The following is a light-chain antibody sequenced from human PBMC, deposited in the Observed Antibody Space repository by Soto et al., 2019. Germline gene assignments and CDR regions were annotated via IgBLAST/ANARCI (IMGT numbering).Light chain of an antibody. CDR3: CSYAGTSTFYV. V-gene: IGLV2-23*02. Sequence: QSALTQPASVSGSPGQSITISCTGTSSDVGSYNLVSWYQQHPGKAPKLMIYEVSHRPSGVSNRFSGSKSGNTASLTISGLQAEDEADYYCCSYAGTSTFYVFGTGTKLTVL. CDR1: SSDVGSYNL. J-gene: IGLJ1*01. CDR2: EVS.